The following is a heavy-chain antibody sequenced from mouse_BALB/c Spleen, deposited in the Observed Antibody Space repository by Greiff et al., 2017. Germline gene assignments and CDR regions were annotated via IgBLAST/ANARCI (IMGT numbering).Heavy chain of an antibody. CDR1: GYTFTSYY. D-gene: IGHD2-10*02. J-gene: IGHJ3*01. CDR3: TREYGNYEAWFAY. V-gene: IGHV1S81*02. CDR2: INPSNGGT. Sequence: VQLQQSGAELVKPGASVKLSCKASGYTFTSYYMYWVKQRPGQGLEWIGEINPSNGGTNFNEKFKSKATLTVDKSSSTAYMQLSSLTSEDSAVYYCTREYGNYEAWFAYWGQGTLVTVSA.